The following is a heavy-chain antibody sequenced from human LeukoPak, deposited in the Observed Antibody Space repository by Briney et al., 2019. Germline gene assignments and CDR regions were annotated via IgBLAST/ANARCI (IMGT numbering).Heavy chain of an antibody. J-gene: IGHJ5*02. CDR1: GYILTRNW. Sequence: GESLKISCKISGYILTRNWIGWVRQVPGKGLEWMGLAYPGDSGAKYSPSFQGQVTFSVDKSISTAYLQFSSLKASDTAMYYCARQRFTTRAYAGNWFDPWGQGTLVTVSS. V-gene: IGHV5-51*01. CDR3: ARQRFTTRAYAGNWFDP. D-gene: IGHD3-16*01. CDR2: AYPGDSGA.